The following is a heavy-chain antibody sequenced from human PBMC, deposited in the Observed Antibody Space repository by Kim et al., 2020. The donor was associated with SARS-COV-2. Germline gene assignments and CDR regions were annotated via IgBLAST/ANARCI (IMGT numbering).Heavy chain of an antibody. J-gene: IGHJ4*02. CDR1: GGSISSGGYY. Sequence: SETLSLTCTVSGGSISSGGYYWSWIRQHPGKGLEWIGYIYYSGSTYYNPSLKSRVTISVDTSKNQFSLKLSSVTAADTAVYYCARIGIQLWLSYFDYWGQGTLVTVSS. CDR3: ARIGIQLWLSYFDY. D-gene: IGHD5-18*01. V-gene: IGHV4-31*03. CDR2: IYYSGST.